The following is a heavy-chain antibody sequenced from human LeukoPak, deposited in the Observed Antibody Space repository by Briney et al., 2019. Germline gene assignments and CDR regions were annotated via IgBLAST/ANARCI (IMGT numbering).Heavy chain of an antibody. D-gene: IGHD3-3*01. J-gene: IGHJ6*03. CDR1: GGSISGYY. V-gene: IGHV4-4*07. CDR2: IYTSGYT. Sequence: KPSETLSLTCTVSGGSISGYYWSWIRQPAGKGLEWIGRIYTSGYTNSNPSLKSRVTMSVDTSKNQFSLKLSSVTAADTAVYYCAREPLWSGYSYYYYYMDVWGKGTTVTVSS. CDR3: AREPLWSGYSYYYYYMDV.